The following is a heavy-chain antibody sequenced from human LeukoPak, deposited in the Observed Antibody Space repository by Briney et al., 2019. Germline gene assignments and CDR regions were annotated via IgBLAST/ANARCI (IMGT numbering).Heavy chain of an antibody. J-gene: IGHJ5*02. Sequence: SETLSLTCTVSGGSISSYYWSWIRQPPGKGLDWIGYIYYSGSTNYNPSLKSRVTISVDTSKNQFSLKLSSVTAADTAVYYCARDRGYSYGYRFDPWGQGTLVTVSS. V-gene: IGHV4-59*01. D-gene: IGHD5-18*01. CDR3: ARDRGYSYGYRFDP. CDR1: GGSISSYY. CDR2: IYYSGST.